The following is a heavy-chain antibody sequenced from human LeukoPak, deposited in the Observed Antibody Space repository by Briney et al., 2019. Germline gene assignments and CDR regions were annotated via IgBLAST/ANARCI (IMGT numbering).Heavy chain of an antibody. CDR1: GGSITQTNY. CDR2: VNLQGST. V-gene: IGHV4-4*02. Sequence: SETLSLTCDVSGGSITQTNYWTWVRQPPGKGLEWIGEVNLQGSTNYNPSLMRRVAISVDTSANHVSLQLTSVTAADTAVYYCARGLRWLSTPRYFDYWGQGTLVTVSS. CDR3: ARGLRWLSTPRYFDY. J-gene: IGHJ4*02. D-gene: IGHD5-24*01.